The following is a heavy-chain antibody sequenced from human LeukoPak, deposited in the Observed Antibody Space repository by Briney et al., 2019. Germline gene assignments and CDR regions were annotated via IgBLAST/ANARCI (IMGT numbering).Heavy chain of an antibody. CDR1: GFPFSTYW. CDR3: ARGQVTAVTRLAAFDI. Sequence: GGSLRLSCAASGFPFSTYWMSWVRQAPGKGLEWVANMNQDGSEKYFVDSVKGRFTISRDNAKNSLYLQMNSLRVEDTAVYYCARGQVTAVTRLAAFDIWGQGTVVTVSS. J-gene: IGHJ3*02. V-gene: IGHV3-7*04. CDR2: MNQDGSEK. D-gene: IGHD4-17*01.